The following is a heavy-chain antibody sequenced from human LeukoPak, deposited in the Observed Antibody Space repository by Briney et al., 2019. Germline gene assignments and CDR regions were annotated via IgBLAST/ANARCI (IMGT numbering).Heavy chain of an antibody. CDR1: GYTFTSYY. D-gene: IGHD3-22*01. J-gene: IGHJ3*02. Sequence: GASVKVSCKASGYTFTSYYMHWVRQAPGQGLEWMGIINPSGGSTSYAQKFQGRVTMTRDTSTSTVYMELSSLRSEDTAVYYCARDTYYYDSSGYHEAAFDIWGQGKMVTVS. V-gene: IGHV1-46*01. CDR3: ARDTYYYDSSGYHEAAFDI. CDR2: INPSGGST.